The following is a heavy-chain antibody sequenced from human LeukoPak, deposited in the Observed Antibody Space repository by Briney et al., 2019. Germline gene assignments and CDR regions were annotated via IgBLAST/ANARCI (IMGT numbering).Heavy chain of an antibody. CDR2: IYPGDSDT. CDR1: GYSFTSYW. Sequence: GESLKISCKGSGYSFTSYWIGWVRQMPGKGLEWMGIIYPGDSDTRYSPSFQGQVTISADKSISTAYLQWSSLKASDTAMYYCARRSTYCGGDCYSFDYWGQGTLVTVSS. D-gene: IGHD2-21*01. CDR3: ARRSTYCGGDCYSFDY. J-gene: IGHJ4*02. V-gene: IGHV5-51*01.